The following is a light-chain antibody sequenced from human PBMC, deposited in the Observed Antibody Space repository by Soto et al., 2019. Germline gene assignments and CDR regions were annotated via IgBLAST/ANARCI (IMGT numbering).Light chain of an antibody. CDR2: GAS. J-gene: IGKJ1*01. CDR3: QQYGSSPWT. CDR1: QSVSSSY. Sequence: IVLTHSPGTLSLSPGDIAALSCRASQSVSSSYLAWYQQKPGQAPRLLIYGASSRATGIPDRFSGSGSGTDFTLTISRLEPEDFAVYYCQQYGSSPWTFGQGTKVDI. V-gene: IGKV3-20*01.